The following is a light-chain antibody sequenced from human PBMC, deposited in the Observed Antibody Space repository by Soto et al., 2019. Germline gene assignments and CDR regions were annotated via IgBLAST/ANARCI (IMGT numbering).Light chain of an antibody. CDR3: QQGKTFPFT. V-gene: IGKV1-12*01. Sequence: IQMTQSPSSVSASVGDTVTLSCQTSHGVSGWLAWYQQKPGKAPTLLIYTVSNLQSGVPSRFSGSGSGTDFSLTITNLQPEDFATDFCQQGKTFPFTCGPGTKVEVK. J-gene: IGKJ3*01. CDR2: TVS. CDR1: HGVSGW.